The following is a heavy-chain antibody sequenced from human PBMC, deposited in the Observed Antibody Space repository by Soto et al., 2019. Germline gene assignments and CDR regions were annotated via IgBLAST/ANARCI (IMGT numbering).Heavy chain of an antibody. Sequence: SETLSRTWTVSGGSIGFGRYYWIWIRQSPGKVLDWIGYVYHTGGTFYNPVFKSRLSILVDTSKNQFSLRLTSVTAADPAVYYCERLSHSSSYYFDYWGQGTPVTVSS. J-gene: IGHJ4*02. D-gene: IGHD6-6*01. CDR1: GGSIGFGRYY. CDR2: VYHTGGT. V-gene: IGHV4-31*02. CDR3: ERLSHSSSYYFDY.